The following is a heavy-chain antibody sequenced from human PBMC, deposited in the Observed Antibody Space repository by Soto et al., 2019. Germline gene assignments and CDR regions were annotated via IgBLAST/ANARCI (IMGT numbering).Heavy chain of an antibody. V-gene: IGHV3-7*01. J-gene: IGHJ6*03. Sequence: PGGSLRLSCAASGFTFSSYWMSWVRQAPGKGLEWVANIKQDGSEKYYVDSVKGRFTISRDNAKNSLYLQMNSLRAEDTAVYYCARDPGYCSGGSCYSDFVYYYYYYMDVWGKGTTVTVSS. CDR2: IKQDGSEK. CDR3: ARDPGYCSGGSCYSDFVYYYYYYMDV. CDR1: GFTFSSYW. D-gene: IGHD2-15*01.